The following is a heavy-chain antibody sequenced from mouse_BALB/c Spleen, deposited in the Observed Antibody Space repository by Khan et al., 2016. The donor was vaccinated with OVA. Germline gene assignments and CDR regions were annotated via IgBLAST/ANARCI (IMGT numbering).Heavy chain of an antibody. J-gene: IGHJ3*01. V-gene: IGHV1S29*02. D-gene: IGHD1-2*01. CDR1: GYTFTDYI. CDR2: IYPNNGDT. Sequence: EVQLQESGPELVKPGASVKISCRASGYTFTDYIMDWVKQSHGKSLEWIGYIYPNNGDTGYNQKFKNKATLTVDNSSSTAYMELRSLTSEDSAVXYCASSGDGSFAYWGQGTLVTVSA. CDR3: ASSGDGSFAY.